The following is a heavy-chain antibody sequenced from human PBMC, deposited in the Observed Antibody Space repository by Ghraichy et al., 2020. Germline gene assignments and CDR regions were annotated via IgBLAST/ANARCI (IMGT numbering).Heavy chain of an antibody. CDR2: TQYDGSDQ. V-gene: IGHV3-30*02. Sequence: GESLRLSCAASGFTFESYHMHWVRQAPGKGLEWVALTQYDGSDQYYADSVKGRFTISRDNSKSTLYLQMNSLRAEDTAMYYCAKDNSWQYFDYWGLGTLVTVSS. J-gene: IGHJ4*02. CDR1: GFTFESYH. D-gene: IGHD6-13*01. CDR3: AKDNSWQYFDY.